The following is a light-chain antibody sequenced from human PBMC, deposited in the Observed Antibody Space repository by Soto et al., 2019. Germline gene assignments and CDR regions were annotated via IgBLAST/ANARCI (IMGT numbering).Light chain of an antibody. CDR3: SSYTTSSTLWV. CDR2: EVT. J-gene: IGLJ1*01. V-gene: IGLV2-14*01. Sequence: QSVLTQPASVSRSPGQSITISCTGASSDVGAYYYVSWYQHYPGKAPKLMIYEVTNRPSGVSNRFSGSKSGNTASLTISGLQAKDEADYYCSSYTTSSTLWVFGTGTKVTVL. CDR1: SSDVGAYYY.